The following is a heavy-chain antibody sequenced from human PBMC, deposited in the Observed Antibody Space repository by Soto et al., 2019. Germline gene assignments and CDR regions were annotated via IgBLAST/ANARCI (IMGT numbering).Heavy chain of an antibody. CDR1: GLTFSSVA. CDR3: AAETKSYFYGIDV. Sequence: QVQLVESGGGVVQPGRSLRLSCAPSGLTFSSVAWHWVRQAPGKGLERVALLSSDGGNKYYVDSVKGRFTISRDKSKDTLVLEMNSLREGGTAVDYCAAETKSYFYGIDVWGQGTTVTVSS. CDR2: LSSDGGNK. V-gene: IGHV3-30*03. J-gene: IGHJ6*02.